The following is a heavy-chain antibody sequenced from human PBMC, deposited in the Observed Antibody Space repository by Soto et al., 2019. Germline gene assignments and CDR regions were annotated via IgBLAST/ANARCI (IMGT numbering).Heavy chain of an antibody. D-gene: IGHD3-9*01. Sequence: GASVKVSCKASGYTFTSYAMHWVRQAPGQRLEWMGWINAGNGNTKYSQKLQGRVTITRDTSASTAYMELSSLRSEDTAVYYCARGRILTGYYHGDFDYWSQGTLVTVSS. J-gene: IGHJ4*02. CDR2: INAGNGNT. CDR1: GYTFTSYA. V-gene: IGHV1-3*01. CDR3: ARGRILTGYYHGDFDY.